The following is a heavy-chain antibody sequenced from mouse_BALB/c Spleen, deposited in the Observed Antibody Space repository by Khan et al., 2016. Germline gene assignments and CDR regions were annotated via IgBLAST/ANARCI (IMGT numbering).Heavy chain of an antibody. Sequence: EVQLQESGPELVKPGASVKISCKASGYSFTDYNMHWVKQSHGKSLEWIGFFYPYNGDSGYNQNFKTKATLTVDISSNTAYMELRGLTSEDSAVXYCARSLGRHYYFDVWGAGTTVTVSS. CDR1: GYSFTDYN. CDR2: FYPYNGDS. CDR3: ARSLGRHYYFDV. V-gene: IGHV1S29*02. D-gene: IGHD2-1*01. J-gene: IGHJ1*01.